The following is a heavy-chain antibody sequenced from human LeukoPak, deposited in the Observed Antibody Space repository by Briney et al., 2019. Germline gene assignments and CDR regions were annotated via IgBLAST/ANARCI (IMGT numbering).Heavy chain of an antibody. CDR1: GYTFTGYY. D-gene: IGHD6-13*01. CDR3: ARGGAATGTLPHFDL. Sequence: ASVKVSCKASGYTFTGYYVHWVRQAPGQGLEWMGRINPNGGGANYAQKFQDRVTPTSDTSITTAFMDLSRLTSDDTAMYYCARGGAATGTLPHFDLWGQGTLVTVSS. J-gene: IGHJ4*02. CDR2: INPNGGGA. V-gene: IGHV1-2*06.